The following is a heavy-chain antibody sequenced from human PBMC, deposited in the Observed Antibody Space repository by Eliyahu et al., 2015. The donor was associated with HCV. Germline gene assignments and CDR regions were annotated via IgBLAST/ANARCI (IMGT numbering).Heavy chain of an antibody. Sequence: LEWIGRIFTSGTTNYNPSLKSRVSISVDTSKNQFSLYLSSVTATDPAVYFCARGEGAGYCSSSSCFQVGYFYYMDVWGKGTTVTVSS. J-gene: IGHJ6*03. V-gene: IGHV4-61*02. CDR3: ARGEGAGYCSSSSCFQVGYFYYMDV. CDR2: IFTSGTT. D-gene: IGHD2-15*01.